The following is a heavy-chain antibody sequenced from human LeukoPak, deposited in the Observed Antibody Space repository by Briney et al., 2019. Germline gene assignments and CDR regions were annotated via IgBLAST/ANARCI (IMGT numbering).Heavy chain of an antibody. CDR2: IYYSGST. CDR1: GGSISGSSYY. CDR3: ARHGGAVATDYFDY. D-gene: IGHD6-19*01. J-gene: IGHJ4*02. Sequence: SETLSLTCTVSGGSISGSSYYWGWIRQPPGKGLEWIGSIYYSGSTYYNPSLKSRVTISVDTSKNQFSLKLSSVTAADTAVYYCARHGGAVATDYFDYWGQGTLVTVSS. V-gene: IGHV4-39*01.